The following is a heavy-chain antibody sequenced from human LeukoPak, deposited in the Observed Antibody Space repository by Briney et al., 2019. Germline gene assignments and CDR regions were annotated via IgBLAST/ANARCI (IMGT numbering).Heavy chain of an antibody. J-gene: IGHJ3*02. Sequence: SVKVSCKASGGTFSSYTISWVRQAPGQGLEWMGRIIPILGIANYAQKFQGRVTITADKSTSTAYMELSSLRSEDTAVHYCARKVLGEWLLGEAFDIWGQGTMVTVSS. V-gene: IGHV1-69*02. D-gene: IGHD3-3*01. CDR2: IIPILGIA. CDR3: ARKVLGEWLLGEAFDI. CDR1: GGTFSSYT.